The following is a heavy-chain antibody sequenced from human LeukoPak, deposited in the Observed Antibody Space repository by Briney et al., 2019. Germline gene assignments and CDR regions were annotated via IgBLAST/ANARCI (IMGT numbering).Heavy chain of an antibody. Sequence: SETLSLTCIGSDDSVNTYYCSWIRQAPGKGLEWIGYIYNRGSTKYNPSLKSRATISVDTSKNQFSLKLTSVNAADTAVYYCAMSNTVRRPFFDPWGQGTLVTVSS. D-gene: IGHD4-11*01. V-gene: IGHV4-59*02. J-gene: IGHJ5*02. CDR2: IYNRGST. CDR1: DDSVNTYY. CDR3: AMSNTVRRPFFDP.